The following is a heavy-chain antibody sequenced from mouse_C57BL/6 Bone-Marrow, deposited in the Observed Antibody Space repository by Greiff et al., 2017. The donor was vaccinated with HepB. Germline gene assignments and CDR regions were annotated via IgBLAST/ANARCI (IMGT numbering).Heavy chain of an antibody. Sequence: QVQLQQPGAELVMPGASVKLSCKASGYTFTSYWMHWVKQRPGQGLEWIGEIDPSDSYTNYNQKFKGKSTLTVDKSSSTAYMQLSRLTSEDSAVYYCARSLLRYAMDYWGQGTSVTVSS. CDR2: IDPSDSYT. D-gene: IGHD1-1*01. V-gene: IGHV1-69*01. J-gene: IGHJ4*01. CDR3: ARSLLRYAMDY. CDR1: GYTFTSYW.